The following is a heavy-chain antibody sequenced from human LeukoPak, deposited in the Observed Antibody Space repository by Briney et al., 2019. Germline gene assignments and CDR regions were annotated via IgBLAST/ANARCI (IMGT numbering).Heavy chain of an antibody. Sequence: GGSLRLSCAASGFTLSSYSMNWVRQAPGKGLEWASSISSSSSYIYYADSVKGRFTISRDNAKNSLYLQMNSLRAEDTAVYYCASVVVPAATNDAFDIWGQGTMVTVSS. D-gene: IGHD2-2*01. V-gene: IGHV3-21*01. J-gene: IGHJ3*02. CDR2: ISSSSSYI. CDR3: ASVVVPAATNDAFDI. CDR1: GFTLSSYS.